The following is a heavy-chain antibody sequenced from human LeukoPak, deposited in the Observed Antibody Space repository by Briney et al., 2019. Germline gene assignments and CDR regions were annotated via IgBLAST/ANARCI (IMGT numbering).Heavy chain of an antibody. V-gene: IGHV3-21*01. CDR2: ISSSSTYI. CDR3: ARQRGNYYLDS. CDR1: GFTFSTYA. J-gene: IGHJ4*02. D-gene: IGHD1-26*01. Sequence: GGSLRLSCATSGFTFSTYAMSWVRQAPGKGLESVSLISSSSTYIYYADSVRGRFTISRDNAENSLFLQINSLRAEDTAVYYCARQRGNYYLDSWGQGTLVTVSS.